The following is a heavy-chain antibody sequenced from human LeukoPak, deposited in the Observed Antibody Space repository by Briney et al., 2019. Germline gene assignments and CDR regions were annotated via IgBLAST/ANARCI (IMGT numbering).Heavy chain of an antibody. D-gene: IGHD5/OR15-5a*01. V-gene: IGHV4-59*01. Sequence: DPSETLSLTCTVSGASISSYYWSWIRQPPGKGLEWIGYIYYSGSTNYNPSLKSRVTISVDTSKNQFSLKLSSVTAADTAVYYCARVSMENLLGATFDYWGQGTLVTVSS. CDR2: IYYSGST. CDR1: GASISSYY. J-gene: IGHJ4*02. CDR3: ARVSMENLLGATFDY.